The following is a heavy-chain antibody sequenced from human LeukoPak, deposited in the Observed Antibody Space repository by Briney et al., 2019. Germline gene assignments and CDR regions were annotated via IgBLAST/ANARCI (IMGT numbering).Heavy chain of an antibody. J-gene: IGHJ4*02. D-gene: IGHD5-18*01. CDR2: IYSGGST. CDR1: GFTVSSNY. V-gene: IGHV3-53*01. Sequence: PGGSLRLSCAASGFTVSSNYMSWVRQAPRKGLEWVSVIYSGGSTYYADSVKGRFTISRDNSKNTLYLQMNSLRAEDTAVYYCARGKDTAMVIFDYWGQGTLVTVSS. CDR3: ARGKDTAMVIFDY.